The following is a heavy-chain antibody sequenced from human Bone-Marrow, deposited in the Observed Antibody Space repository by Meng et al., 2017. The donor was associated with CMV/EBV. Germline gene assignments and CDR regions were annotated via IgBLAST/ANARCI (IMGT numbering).Heavy chain of an antibody. D-gene: IGHD3-3*01. CDR2: IYYSGAT. J-gene: IGHJ2*01. CDR1: GGSVSSGSHY. V-gene: IGHV4-61*01. CDR3: ARTFDFWSGFSEWFFDL. Sequence: SETLSLTCTVSGGSVSSGSHYWSWIRQPPGKGLEWIGYIYYSGATNYNPSLKSRIAMSVDTSKNQFSLKLSSVTAADTAVYYCARTFDFWSGFSEWFFDLWGRGTLVTVSS.